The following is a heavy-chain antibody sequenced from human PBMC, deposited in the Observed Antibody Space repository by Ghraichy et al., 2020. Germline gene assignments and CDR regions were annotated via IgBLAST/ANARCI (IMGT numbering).Heavy chain of an antibody. V-gene: IGHV6-1*01. J-gene: IGHJ4*02. CDR1: GDSVSSNSAA. CDR2: TYYRSKWYN. CDR3: AREWVNSGWYISRFDY. Sequence: SQTLSLTCAISGDSVSSNSAAWNWIRQSPSRGLEWLGRTYYRSKWYNDYAVSVKSRITINPDTSKNQFSLQLNSVTPEDTAVYYCAREWVNSGWYISRFDYWGQGTLVTVSS. D-gene: IGHD6-19*01.